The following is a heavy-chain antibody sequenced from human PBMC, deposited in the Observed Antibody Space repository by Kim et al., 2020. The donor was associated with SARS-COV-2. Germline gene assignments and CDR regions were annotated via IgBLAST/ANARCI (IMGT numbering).Heavy chain of an antibody. V-gene: IGHV4-34*01. D-gene: IGHD3-10*01. CDR2: INHSGST. CDR1: GGSFSGYY. CDR3: ARGRTMVRGTYWYFDL. Sequence: SETLSLTCAVYGGSFSGYYWSWIRQPPGKGLEWIGEINHSGSTNYNPSLKSRVTISVDTSKNQFSLKLSSVTAADTAVYYCARGRTMVRGTYWYFDLWGR. J-gene: IGHJ2*01.